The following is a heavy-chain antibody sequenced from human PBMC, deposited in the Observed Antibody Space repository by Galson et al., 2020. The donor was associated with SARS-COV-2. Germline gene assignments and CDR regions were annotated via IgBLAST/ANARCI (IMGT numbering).Heavy chain of an antibody. J-gene: IGHJ6*03. Sequence: GESLKISCAASGFTFSSYGMHWVRQAPGKGLEWVSSISSSSSYIYYADSVKGRFTISRDNAKNSLYLQMNSLRAEDTAVYYCARGRLKDIVVVVARTGYYYMDVWGKGTTVTVSS. CDR1: GFTFSSYG. CDR3: ARGRLKDIVVVVARTGYYYMDV. V-gene: IGHV3-21*01. D-gene: IGHD2-15*01. CDR2: ISSSSSYI.